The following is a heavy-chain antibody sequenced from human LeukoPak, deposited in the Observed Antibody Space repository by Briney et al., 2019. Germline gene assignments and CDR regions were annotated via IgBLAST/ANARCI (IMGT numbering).Heavy chain of an antibody. D-gene: IGHD2-21*02. CDR1: GFTFSDSA. J-gene: IGHJ4*02. CDR3: ARDSSTEGPYYFDY. V-gene: IGHV3-33*08. CDR2: ILYDGSNK. Sequence: GGSVRLSCAASGFTFSDSAMTWVRQAPGKGLEWVAVILYDGSNKYYADSVKGRFTISRDNSKNTLYLQMNSLRAEDTAVYYCARDSSTEGPYYFDYWGQGTLVTVS.